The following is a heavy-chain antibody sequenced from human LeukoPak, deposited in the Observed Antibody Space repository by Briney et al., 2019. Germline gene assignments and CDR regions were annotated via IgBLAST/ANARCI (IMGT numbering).Heavy chain of an antibody. CDR3: ARVRSDYGDYQFDY. V-gene: IGHV1-18*01. CDR1: GYTFTSYG. J-gene: IGHJ4*02. D-gene: IGHD4-17*01. Sequence: GASVKVSCKASGYTFTSYGISWVRQAPGQGLEWMGWISAYNGNTNYAQKLQGRVTMTTDTSTSTAYMELRSLRSDDTAVYYCARVRSDYGDYQFDYWGQGTLVTVSS. CDR2: ISAYNGNT.